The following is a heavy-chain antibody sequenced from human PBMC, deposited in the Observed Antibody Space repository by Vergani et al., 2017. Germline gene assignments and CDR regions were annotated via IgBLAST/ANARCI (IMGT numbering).Heavy chain of an antibody. CDR3: AREGVLRFPPYGMDV. CDR2: INSDGSST. CDR1: GFTFSSYW. Sequence: EVQLVESGGGLVQPGGSLRLSCAASGFTFSSYWMHWVRQAPGKGLVWVSRINSDGSSTSYADSVKGRFTISRDNAKNSLYLQMNSLRAEDTAVYYCAREGVLRFPPYGMDVWGQGTTVTVSS. D-gene: IGHD3-3*01. V-gene: IGHV3-74*01. J-gene: IGHJ6*02.